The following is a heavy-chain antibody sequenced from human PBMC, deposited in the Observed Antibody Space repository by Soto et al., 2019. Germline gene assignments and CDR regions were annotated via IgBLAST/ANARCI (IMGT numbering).Heavy chain of an antibody. Sequence: SETLSLTCTVSGGSISSYYWSWIRQPPGKGLEWIGYIYYSGSTNYNPSLKSRVTISVDTSKNQFSLKLSSVTAADTAVYYCARSLYCSSTSCYALGYYYYYMDVWGKGTTVTVSS. CDR1: GGSISSYY. V-gene: IGHV4-59*01. J-gene: IGHJ6*03. CDR2: IYYSGST. D-gene: IGHD2-2*01. CDR3: ARSLYCSSTSCYALGYYYYYMDV.